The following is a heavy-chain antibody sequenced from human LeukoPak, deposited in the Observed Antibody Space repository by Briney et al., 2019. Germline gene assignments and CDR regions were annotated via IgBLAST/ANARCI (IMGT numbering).Heavy chain of an antibody. Sequence: ASVKVSCKASGYTFTGYYMHWVRQAPGQGLEWMGWINPNSGGTNYAQKLQGRVTMTRDTSISTAYMELSRLRSDDTAVYYCVVYVWGAHFDYWGQGTLVTVSS. D-gene: IGHD3-16*01. CDR3: VVYVWGAHFDY. CDR2: INPNSGGT. J-gene: IGHJ4*02. CDR1: GYTFTGYY. V-gene: IGHV1-2*02.